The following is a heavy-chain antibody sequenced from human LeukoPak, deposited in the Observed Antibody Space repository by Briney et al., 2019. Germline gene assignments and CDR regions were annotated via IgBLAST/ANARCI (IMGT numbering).Heavy chain of an antibody. J-gene: IGHJ1*01. V-gene: IGHV3-15*01. CDR1: GFTFTDAW. D-gene: IGHD2/OR15-2a*01. CDR2: IKSKADGGTT. Sequence: PGGSLRLSCAASGFTFTDAWMSWVRQAPGKGLEWVGRIKSKADGGTTDFTAPVKGRFTISRDDSKNTLYLQMNSLKIEDTAVYYCTTKDVIVIPGAQRGYFQHWGQGALITVSS. CDR3: TTKDVIVIPGAQRGYFQH.